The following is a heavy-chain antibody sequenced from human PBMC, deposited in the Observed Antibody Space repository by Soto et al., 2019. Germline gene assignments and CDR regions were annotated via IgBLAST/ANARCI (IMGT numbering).Heavy chain of an antibody. Sequence: QVQLVQSGAEVQKPGSSVKVSCKASGGTFSSYTISWVRQAPGQGLEWMGRIIPILGIANYAQKFQGRVTITADKSTSTAYMELSSLRSEDTAVYYCARDLRYCSGGSCVWGQGTLVTVSS. CDR1: GGTFSSYT. CDR2: IIPILGIA. J-gene: IGHJ4*02. D-gene: IGHD2-15*01. CDR3: ARDLRYCSGGSCV. V-gene: IGHV1-69*08.